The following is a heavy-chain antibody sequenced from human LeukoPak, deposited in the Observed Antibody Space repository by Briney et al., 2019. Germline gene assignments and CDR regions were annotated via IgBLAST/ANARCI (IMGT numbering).Heavy chain of an antibody. CDR1: GFTFSLYS. CDR3: ARDRSSTWYSD. V-gene: IGHV3-21*01. D-gene: IGHD6-13*01. Sequence: GGSLRLSCAASGFTFSLYSMNWVRQAPGKGLEWVSSISSSGSIIYYADSVKGRFTISRDDAKNSLYLQMSSLRAEDTAVYYCARDRSSTWYSDWGQGTLVTVSS. J-gene: IGHJ4*02. CDR2: ISSSGSII.